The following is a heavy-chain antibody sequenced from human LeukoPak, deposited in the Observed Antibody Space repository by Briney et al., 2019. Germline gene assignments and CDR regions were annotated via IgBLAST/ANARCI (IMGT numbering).Heavy chain of an antibody. Sequence: PGGSLRLSCAASGFTFSNAWMSWVRPAPGKGLEWVGRIKSKNDGGTTDYAAPVKGRFTISRDDSKNTLYLQMNSLRAEDTAVYYCAKEGQRWPLYYYYGMDVWGQGTTVTVSS. D-gene: IGHD6-13*01. CDR1: GFTFSNAW. V-gene: IGHV3-15*01. J-gene: IGHJ6*02. CDR3: AKEGQRWPLYYYYGMDV. CDR2: IKSKNDGGTT.